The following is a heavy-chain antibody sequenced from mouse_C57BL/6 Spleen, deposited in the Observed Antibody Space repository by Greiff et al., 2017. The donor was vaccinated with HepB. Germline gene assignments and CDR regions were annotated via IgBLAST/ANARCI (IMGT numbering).Heavy chain of an antibody. Sequence: AVDFSRYWMSWVRRAPGKGLEWIGEINPDSSTINYAPSLKDKFIISRDNAKNTLYLQMSKVRSEDTALYYCARNSFYYYGSSYAMDYWGQGTSVTVSS. V-gene: IGHV4-1*01. J-gene: IGHJ4*01. CDR1: AVDFSRYW. CDR2: INPDSSTI. CDR3: ARNSFYYYGSSYAMDY. D-gene: IGHD1-1*01.